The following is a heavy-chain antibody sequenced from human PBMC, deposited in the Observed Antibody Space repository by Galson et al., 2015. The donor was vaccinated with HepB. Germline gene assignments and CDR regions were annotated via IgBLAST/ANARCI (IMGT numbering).Heavy chain of an antibody. D-gene: IGHD6-6*01. Sequence: SLRLSCAASGFTFSSFGMHWVRQAPGKGLEWVAVVSYDGSNKFYADPVKGRFTISRDNSKNTLYLQMNSLRAEDTSVYYCAKDPTKYSSSPLYYYMDVWGKGTTVTVSS. CDR1: GFTFSSFG. J-gene: IGHJ6*03. CDR3: AKDPTKYSSSPLYYYMDV. CDR2: VSYDGSNK. V-gene: IGHV3-30*18.